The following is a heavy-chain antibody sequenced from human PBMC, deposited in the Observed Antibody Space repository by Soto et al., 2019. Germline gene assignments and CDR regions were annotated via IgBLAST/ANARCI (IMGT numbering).Heavy chain of an antibody. CDR1: GGSISDYY. V-gene: IGHV4-59*01. J-gene: IGHJ6*03. Sequence: PSETLSLTCTVSGGSISDYYWSWIRQPPGKGLEWIGYIYYNGSTNYNPSLKSRVTISVDTSKHQFSLKLSSVTTADTAVYYCARVGEPDFSTADYYYYYMDVWGKGTTVTVSS. D-gene: IGHD3-3*01. CDR3: ARVGEPDFSTADYYYYYMDV. CDR2: IYYNGST.